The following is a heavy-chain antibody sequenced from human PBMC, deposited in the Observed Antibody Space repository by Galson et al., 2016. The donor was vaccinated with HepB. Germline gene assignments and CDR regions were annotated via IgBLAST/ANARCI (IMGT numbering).Heavy chain of an antibody. CDR1: GGSFSGNY. CDR3: ARGRGRLRWGGVFDY. J-gene: IGHJ4*02. D-gene: IGHD3-3*01. CDR2: FSHSGST. Sequence: SETLSLTCAVYGGSFSGNYWTWIRQPPGKGLEWIGEFSHSGSTNYNPSLKSRVTISVDTSKNQFYLRLNSVTAADTAVYYCARGRGRLRWGGVFDYWGQGALVTVSS. V-gene: IGHV4-34*01.